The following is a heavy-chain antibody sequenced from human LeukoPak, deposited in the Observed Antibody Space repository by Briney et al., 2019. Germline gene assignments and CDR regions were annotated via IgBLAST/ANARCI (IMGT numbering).Heavy chain of an antibody. CDR3: ARVNSGWYGRLDY. CDR2: IYGSESI. D-gene: IGHD6-19*01. Sequence: SETLSLTCTVSGASISIYYWSWIRQPAGKGPEWIGCIYGSESINYNPSLKSRVTMSVDTSKNQFSLKLSSVTAADTAVYYCARVNSGWYGRLDYWGPGTLVTVSS. V-gene: IGHV4-4*07. CDR1: GASISIYY. J-gene: IGHJ4*02.